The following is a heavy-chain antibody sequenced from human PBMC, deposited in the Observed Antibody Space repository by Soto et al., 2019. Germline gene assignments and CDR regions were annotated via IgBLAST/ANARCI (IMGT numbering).Heavy chain of an antibody. CDR1: GFTLNTYG. CDR2: ISYDGSHE. V-gene: IGHV3-30*18. Sequence: ESGGGVVQPGRSLRLSCVASGFTLNTYGMHWVRQAPGKGLEWVALISYDGSHEYYADSVKGRFTISRDISKNTLFLQMNSLRPEDTAVYYCAKEMFPRTVLDSSSPWGDAWGQGTLVTVSS. D-gene: IGHD6-6*01. CDR3: AKEMFPRTVLDSSSPWGDA. J-gene: IGHJ5*02.